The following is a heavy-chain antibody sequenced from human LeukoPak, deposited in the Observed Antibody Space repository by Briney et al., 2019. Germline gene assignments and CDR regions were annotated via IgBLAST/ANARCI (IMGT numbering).Heavy chain of an antibody. CDR1: GGSISSYY. J-gene: IGHJ2*01. V-gene: IGHV4-59*01. Sequence: SEALSLTCTVSGGSISSYYWSWIRHPPAKELEWIGYIYYSGSTNYNPSLKSQVTVSVDTSKNQLSLKLSSVTAADTAVYYCARDLTGGLFDLWGRGTLVTVSS. CDR3: ARDLTGGLFDL. D-gene: IGHD2-8*02. CDR2: IYYSGST.